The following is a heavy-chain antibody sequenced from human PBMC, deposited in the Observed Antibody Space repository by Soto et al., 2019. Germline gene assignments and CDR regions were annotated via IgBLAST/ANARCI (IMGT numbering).Heavy chain of an antibody. V-gene: IGHV4-59*08. CDR3: ARSSYYYDSSGYFFSWFDR. D-gene: IGHD3-22*01. J-gene: IGHJ5*02. CDR2: IYYAGST. Sequence: SETLSLTCTVSGGSMISYYWSWIRQPPGRGLEWIGFIYYAGSTKYNPSLNSRVTISVDTSKNQFSLRLSSVTAADTAVYFCARSSYYYDSSGYFFSWFDRWGQGTLVTVS. CDR1: GGSMISYY.